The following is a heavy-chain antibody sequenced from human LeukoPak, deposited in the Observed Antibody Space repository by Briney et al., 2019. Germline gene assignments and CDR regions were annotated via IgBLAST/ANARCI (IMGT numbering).Heavy chain of an antibody. CDR2: INPSGGST. J-gene: IGHJ4*02. CDR3: ARESVSYYFDY. Sequence: ASVKVSCKASGYTFTSYYMHWVRQAPGQGLEWMGIINPSGGSTSYAQKFQGRVTMTRDMSTSTVYMELSSLRSEDTAVYYCARESVSYYFDYWGQGTLVTVSS. D-gene: IGHD5/OR15-5a*01. V-gene: IGHV1-46*01. CDR1: GYTFTSYY.